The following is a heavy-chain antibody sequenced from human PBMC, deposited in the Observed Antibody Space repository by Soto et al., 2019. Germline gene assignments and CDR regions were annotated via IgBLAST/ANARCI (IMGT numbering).Heavy chain of an antibody. D-gene: IGHD3-3*01. V-gene: IGHV4-39*01. Sequence: SETLSLTCTVSGGSISSSSYYWGWIRQPPGKGLEWIGSIYYSGSTYYNPSLKSRVTISVDTSKNQFSLKLSSVTAADTAVYYCARQGSYYDFWSGYYTGIDYWGQGTLVTVS. CDR3: ARQGSYYDFWSGYYTGIDY. CDR2: IYYSGST. CDR1: GGSISSSSYY. J-gene: IGHJ4*02.